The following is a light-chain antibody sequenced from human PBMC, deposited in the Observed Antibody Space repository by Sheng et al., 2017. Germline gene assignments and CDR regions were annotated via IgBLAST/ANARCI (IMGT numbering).Light chain of an antibody. CDR2: GAS. Sequence: ETVMTQSPATLSVSPGERATLSCRASQSVSSNLAWYQQIPGQPPRLLIYGASTRATGIPARFSGSGSGTEFTLTISSLQSEDFAVYYCQQYNNWPPWTFGQGTKVEIK. CDR1: QSVSSN. J-gene: IGKJ1*01. V-gene: IGKV3-15*01. CDR3: QQYNNWPPWT.